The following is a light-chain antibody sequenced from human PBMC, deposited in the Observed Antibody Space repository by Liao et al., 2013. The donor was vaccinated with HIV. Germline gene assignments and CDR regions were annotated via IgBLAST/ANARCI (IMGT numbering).Light chain of an antibody. CDR1: NIGSKS. V-gene: IGLV3-21*04. CDR3: QVWDRGSAHPTV. Sequence: SYELTQPPSVSVAPGKTAGITCGGNNIGSKSVHWYQQKPGQAPVLVISYDSDRPSGIPERFSGSNSGNTATLTISRVETGDEADYYCQVWDRGSAHPTVFGPGTKVTVL. J-gene: IGLJ1*01. CDR2: YDS.